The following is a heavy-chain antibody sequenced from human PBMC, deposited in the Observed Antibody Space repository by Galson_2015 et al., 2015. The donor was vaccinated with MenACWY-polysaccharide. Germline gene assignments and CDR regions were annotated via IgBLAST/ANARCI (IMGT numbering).Heavy chain of an antibody. Sequence: SLRLSCAVSGFTFSDLYMDWVRQAPGKGLEWVGRSRNKARSYTTEYAAAVKDRFTLSRDVSRDSLYLQMNSLKTEDTAVYYCVRAVPGAGPSWYIDYWGQGTQVTVSS. V-gene: IGHV3-72*01. CDR2: SRNKARSYTT. D-gene: IGHD4-17*01. CDR3: VRAVPGAGPSWYIDY. CDR1: GFTFSDLY. J-gene: IGHJ4*02.